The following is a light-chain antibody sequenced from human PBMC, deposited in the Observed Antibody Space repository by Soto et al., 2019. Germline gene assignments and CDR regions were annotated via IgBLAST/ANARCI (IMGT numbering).Light chain of an antibody. Sequence: EIMMTQSPATLSVSPGERATLSCRASQSISSNLAWYQQRPGQAPRLLIFGASTRATGIPARFSGSGSGTEFTLPISSLQSEDFAVYYCQQYNNWPYTFGQGTKLEIQ. CDR3: QQYNNWPYT. CDR2: GAS. CDR1: QSISSN. V-gene: IGKV3-15*01. J-gene: IGKJ2*01.